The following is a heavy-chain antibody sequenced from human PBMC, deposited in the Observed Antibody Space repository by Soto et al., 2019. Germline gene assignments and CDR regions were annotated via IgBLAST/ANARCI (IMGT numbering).Heavy chain of an antibody. V-gene: IGHV3-30-3*01. CDR2: ISYDGSNK. CDR3: ARGAALQKWLLLRKEYFQH. CDR1: GFTFSSYA. Sequence: PGGSLRLSCAASGFTFSSYAMHWVRQAPGKGLEWVAVISYDGSNKYYADSVKGRFTISRDNSKNTLYLQMNSLRAEDTAVYYCARGAALQKWLLLRKEYFQHWGQGTLVTVSS. J-gene: IGHJ1*01. D-gene: IGHD3-22*01.